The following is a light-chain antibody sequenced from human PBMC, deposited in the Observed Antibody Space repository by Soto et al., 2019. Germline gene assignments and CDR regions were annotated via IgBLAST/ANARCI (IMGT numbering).Light chain of an antibody. CDR3: QQYYTYPWT. V-gene: IGKV1-8*01. Sequence: AIRMTQSPSSLSASTGDRATITCRASQGISSYLAWYQQKPGKAPEVLIHTASTLQGGVPSRFSGSGSGTDFTLTISRLQSEDFATYYCQQYYTYPWTFGQGTKVEIK. CDR1: QGISSY. CDR2: TAS. J-gene: IGKJ1*01.